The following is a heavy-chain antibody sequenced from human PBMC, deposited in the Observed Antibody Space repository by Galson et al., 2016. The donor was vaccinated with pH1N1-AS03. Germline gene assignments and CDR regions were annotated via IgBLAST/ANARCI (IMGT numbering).Heavy chain of an antibody. CDR1: GDSISNGGYS. D-gene: IGHD4/OR15-4a*01. Sequence: TLSPTCAVSGDSISNGGYSWSWIRQPPGKGLEWIGYIFHSGTTFYTPSLKSRVTMSVDRPSNQFSLRLISVTAADTAVYYCARGPPGASVAYYSGMDVWGPGTMVIVSS. CDR3: ARGPPGASVAYYSGMDV. CDR2: IFHSGTT. V-gene: IGHV4-30-2*01. J-gene: IGHJ6*02.